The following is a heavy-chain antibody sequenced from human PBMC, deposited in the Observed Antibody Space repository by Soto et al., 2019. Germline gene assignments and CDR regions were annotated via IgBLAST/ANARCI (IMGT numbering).Heavy chain of an antibody. Sequence: GGSLRLSCAASGFTFSSYAMSWVRQAPGKGLEWVSAISGSGGSTYYADSVKGRFTISRDNSKNTLYLQMNSLRAEDTAVYYCAKVKEAGKDIVVVPARPDYWGQGTLVTVSS. CDR1: GFTFSSYA. CDR3: AKVKEAGKDIVVVPARPDY. CDR2: ISGSGGST. V-gene: IGHV3-23*01. D-gene: IGHD2-2*01. J-gene: IGHJ4*02.